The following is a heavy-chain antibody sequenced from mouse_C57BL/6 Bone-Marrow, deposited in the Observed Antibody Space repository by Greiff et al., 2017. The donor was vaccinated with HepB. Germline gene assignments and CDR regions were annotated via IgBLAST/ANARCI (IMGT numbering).Heavy chain of an antibody. Sequence: DVMLVESGGGLVQPGGSMKLSCVASGFTFSNYWMNWVRQSPEKGLEWVAQIRLKSDNYATHYAESVKGRFTISRDDSKSSVYLQMNNLRAEDTGIYYCAVYYGYDKDYAMDYWGQGTSVTVSS. CDR1: GFTFSNYW. V-gene: IGHV6-3*01. D-gene: IGHD2-2*01. CDR2: IRLKSDNYAT. CDR3: AVYYGYDKDYAMDY. J-gene: IGHJ4*01.